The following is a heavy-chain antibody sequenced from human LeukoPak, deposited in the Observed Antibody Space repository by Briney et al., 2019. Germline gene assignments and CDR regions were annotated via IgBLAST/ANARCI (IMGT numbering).Heavy chain of an antibody. D-gene: IGHD3-9*01. CDR3: ARDSNLYDILTGYFNWFDP. J-gene: IGHJ5*02. CDR2: ISSSSSYI. Sequence: GGSLRLSCAASGFTFSIYSMNWVRQAPGKGLEWVSSISSSSSYIYYADSVKGRFTISRDNAKNSLYLQMNSLRAEDTAVYYCARDSNLYDILTGYFNWFDPWGQGTLVTVSS. V-gene: IGHV3-21*01. CDR1: GFTFSIYS.